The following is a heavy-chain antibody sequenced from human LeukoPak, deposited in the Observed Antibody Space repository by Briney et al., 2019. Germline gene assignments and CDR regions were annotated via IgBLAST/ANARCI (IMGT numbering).Heavy chain of an antibody. J-gene: IGHJ4*02. Sequence: GGSLRLSCAASGFTFSSYGMHWVRQAPGKGLEWVAVIWYDGSNKYYADSVKGRFTISRDNSKNMLYLQMNSLRAEDTAVYYCARAGAQLWVYYFDYWGQGTLVTVSS. CDR1: GFTFSSYG. CDR3: ARAGAQLWVYYFDY. D-gene: IGHD5-18*01. CDR2: IWYDGSNK. V-gene: IGHV3-33*01.